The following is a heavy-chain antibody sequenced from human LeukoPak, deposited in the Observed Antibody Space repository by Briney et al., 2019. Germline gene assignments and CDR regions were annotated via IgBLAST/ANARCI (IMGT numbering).Heavy chain of an antibody. CDR2: INPKSGGR. D-gene: IGHD2-2*01. V-gene: IGHV1-2*02. J-gene: IGHJ4*02. CDR3: ATGERLVPAAMWFDY. CDR1: GYTFTDYY. Sequence: ASVKVSCKASGYTFTDYYMHWVRQAPGRGLEWMGWINPKSGGRSYAQRFQGRVTMTRDTSISTAYMELSRLRSDDTAVYYCATGERLVPAAMWFDYWGQGTLVTVSS.